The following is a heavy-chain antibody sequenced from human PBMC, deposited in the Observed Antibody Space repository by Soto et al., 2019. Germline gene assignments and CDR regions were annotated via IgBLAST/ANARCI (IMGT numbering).Heavy chain of an antibody. CDR3: ARAHPYSTSSPFDY. CDR1: GGTFSSYA. CDR2: IIPIFGTA. V-gene: IGHV1-69*13. Sequence: SVKVSCKASGGTFSSYAISWVRQAPGQGLEWMGGIIPIFGTANYAQKFQGRVTITADESTSTAYVELSSLRSEDTAVYYCARAHPYSTSSPFDYWGQGTPVTSPQ. J-gene: IGHJ4*02. D-gene: IGHD6-6*01.